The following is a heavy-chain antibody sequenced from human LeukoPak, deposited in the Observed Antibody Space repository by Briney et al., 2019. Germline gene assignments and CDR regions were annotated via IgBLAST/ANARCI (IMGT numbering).Heavy chain of an antibody. D-gene: IGHD4-17*01. J-gene: IGHJ4*02. CDR2: ISSSGSTI. Sequence: PGGSLRLSCAASGFTFSSYEMNWVRQAPGKGLEWVSYISSSGSTIHYADSVKSRFTISRDNAKNSLYLQMNSLRAEDTAVYYCATSDYGDYAAIDYWGQGTLVTVSS. V-gene: IGHV3-48*03. CDR1: GFTFSSYE. CDR3: ATSDYGDYAAIDY.